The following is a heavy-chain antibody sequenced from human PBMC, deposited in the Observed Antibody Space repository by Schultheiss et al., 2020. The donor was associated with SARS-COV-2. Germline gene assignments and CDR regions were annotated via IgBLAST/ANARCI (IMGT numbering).Heavy chain of an antibody. Sequence: SETLSLTWAVSGGSINNDNWWFSWVRQPPGKGLEWLGEIHHAGSLHYNPSLNSRVTISMDKSKNQFSLSLSSVTAADTAVYYCARNVWGPKIDLWGQGTLVTGSS. J-gene: IGHJ5*02. CDR2: IHHAGSL. V-gene: IGHV4-4*02. CDR1: GGSINNDNW. D-gene: IGHD1-26*01. CDR3: ARNVWGPKIDL.